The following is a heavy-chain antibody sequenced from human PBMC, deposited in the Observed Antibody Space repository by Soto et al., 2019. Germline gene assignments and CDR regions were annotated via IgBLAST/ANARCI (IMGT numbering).Heavy chain of an antibody. CDR3: ASSTTAYCGGDCSIDY. D-gene: IGHD2-21*02. CDR1: GGTFSSYT. Sequence: QVQLVQSGAEVKKPGSSVKVSCKASGGTFSSYTISWVRQAPGQGLEWMGRIIPILGIANYAQKFQGRVTITADKSTSTAYMELSSLRSEDTDVYYCASSTTAYCGGDCSIDYWGQGTLVTVSS. CDR2: IIPILGIA. J-gene: IGHJ4*02. V-gene: IGHV1-69*02.